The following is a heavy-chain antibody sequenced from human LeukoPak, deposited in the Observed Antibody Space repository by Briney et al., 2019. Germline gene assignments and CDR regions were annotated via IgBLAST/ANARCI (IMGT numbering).Heavy chain of an antibody. CDR3: ARAQYQLLYGNYNYYMDV. D-gene: IGHD2-2*02. CDR2: IKPYTGGT. J-gene: IGHJ6*03. V-gene: IGHV1-2*02. CDR1: GYTFTGYY. Sequence: ASVKVSCKASGYTFTGYYIHWVRLAPGQGLEWMGWIKPYTGGTNTAQKFQGRVTLTGDTSISTAYMELSGLTSDDTAVYYCARAQYQLLYGNYNYYMDVWGKGTTVTVSS.